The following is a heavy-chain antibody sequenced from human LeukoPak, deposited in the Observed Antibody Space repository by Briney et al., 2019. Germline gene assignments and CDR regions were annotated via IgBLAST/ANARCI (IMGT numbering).Heavy chain of an antibody. V-gene: IGHV3-23*01. CDR3: AKDPGAFSGLGYDY. Sequence: GPCLRPSWAAAGFTFTTYATSSGRHAPGKWLGWASTITGSGAGTHYADSVKGWFTISRDNSKNTLYLQMNSLRAEDTAVYYCAKDPGAFSGLGYDYWGQGTLVTVSS. CDR1: GFTFTTYA. CDR2: ITGSGAGT. D-gene: IGHD3-10*01. J-gene: IGHJ4*02.